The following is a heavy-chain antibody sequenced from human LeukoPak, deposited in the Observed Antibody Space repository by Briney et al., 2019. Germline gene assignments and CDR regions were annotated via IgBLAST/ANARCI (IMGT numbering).Heavy chain of an antibody. CDR3: ASSYYYDSSGYYYQLDY. J-gene: IGHJ4*02. Sequence: SDTLSLTCAVCGGSISSGCYSWSWIRQPPGKGLEWIGYIYHSGSTYYNLSLKCRVTISVDRSKNQFSLKLSSVTAADTAVYYCASSYYYDSSGYYYQLDYWGQGTLVTVSS. V-gene: IGHV4-30-2*01. CDR1: GGSISSGCYS. CDR2: IYHSGST. D-gene: IGHD3-22*01.